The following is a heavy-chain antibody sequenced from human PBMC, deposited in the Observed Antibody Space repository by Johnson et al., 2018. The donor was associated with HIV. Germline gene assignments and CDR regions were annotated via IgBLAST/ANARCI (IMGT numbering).Heavy chain of an antibody. CDR2: IKQDGSEK. CDR1: GFTLITYW. J-gene: IGHJ3*02. D-gene: IGHD3-3*01. V-gene: IGHV3-7*01. Sequence: VQLVESGGGLVKPGGSLRLSCAASGFTLITYWMSWVRQAPGKGLEWVANIKQDGSEKYYVDSVKGRFTISRDNAKNSLYLQMNSLTVVDTAVYYCARAFVTPDEVAFDIWGQGTLVTVSS. CDR3: ARAFVTPDEVAFDI.